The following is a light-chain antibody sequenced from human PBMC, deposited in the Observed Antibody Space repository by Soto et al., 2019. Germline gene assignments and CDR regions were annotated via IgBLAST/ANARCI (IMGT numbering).Light chain of an antibody. J-gene: IGLJ1*01. Sequence: QSALTKPASVSGSHGRGSRISCTGTSSDVGSYNLVSWYQQHPGKAPKLMIYEGSKRPSGVSNRFSGSKSGNTASLTISGLQAEDEADYYCCSYAGSSTLNYVFGTGTRSPS. CDR1: SSDVGSYNL. CDR2: EGS. CDR3: CSYAGSSTLNYV. V-gene: IGLV2-23*01.